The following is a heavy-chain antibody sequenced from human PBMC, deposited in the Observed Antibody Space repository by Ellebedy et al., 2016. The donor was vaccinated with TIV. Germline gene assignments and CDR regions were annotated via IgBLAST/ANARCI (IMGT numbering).Heavy chain of an antibody. J-gene: IGHJ5*02. V-gene: IGHV4-59*08. D-gene: IGHD6-13*01. CDR3: ARHAVAAPPWFDP. CDR2: VYDSGSS. CDR1: GGSMTSYY. Sequence: SETLSLTCSVSGGSMTSYYWTWIRQPPGKGLEWIGNVYDSGSSIYNPSLKSQVTISVDTSKNQFSLKLMSVTAADTAVYYCARHAVAAPPWFDPWGQGTLVTVSS.